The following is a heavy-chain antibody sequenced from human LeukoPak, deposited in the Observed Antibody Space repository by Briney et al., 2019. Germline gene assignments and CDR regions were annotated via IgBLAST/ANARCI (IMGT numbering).Heavy chain of an antibody. CDR3: ARRSSSEF. Sequence: GESLKISCKGSGYSFSNYWIGEVRQMPGKGLEWMAIINPGNSDTKYNPAFQGQVTISADKSISTAYLQWGSLKASDSAMYYCARRSSSEFWGQGTLVTVSS. V-gene: IGHV5-51*01. CDR1: GYSFSNYW. CDR2: INPGNSDT. D-gene: IGHD6-6*01. J-gene: IGHJ4*02.